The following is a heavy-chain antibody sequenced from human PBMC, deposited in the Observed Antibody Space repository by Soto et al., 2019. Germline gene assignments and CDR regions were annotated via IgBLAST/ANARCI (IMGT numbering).Heavy chain of an antibody. V-gene: IGHV3-30-3*01. Sequence: PGGSLRLSCAASGLTFSSYAMHWVRQAPGKGLEWVAVISYDGSNKYYADSVKGRFTISRYNSKTTFYLQMNSLRVEDTAVYYCARPLWRDDYNWGYFDLWGRGTLVTVS. CDR3: ARPLWRDDYNWGYFDL. CDR2: ISYDGSNK. J-gene: IGHJ2*01. D-gene: IGHD4-4*01. CDR1: GLTFSSYA.